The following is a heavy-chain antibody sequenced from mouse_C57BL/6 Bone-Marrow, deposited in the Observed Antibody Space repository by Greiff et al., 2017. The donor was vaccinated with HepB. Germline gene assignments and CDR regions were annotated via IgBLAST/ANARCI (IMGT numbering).Heavy chain of an antibody. CDR2: IHPNSGST. Sequence: QVQLQQPGAELVKPGASVKLSCKASGYTFTSYWMHWVKQRPGQGLEWIGMIHPNSGSTNYNEKFKSKATLTVDKSSSTAYMQLSSLTSEDSAVYYCARTVRYSKPLFAYWGQGTLVTVSA. CDR3: ARTVRYSKPLFAY. V-gene: IGHV1-64*01. CDR1: GYTFTSYW. D-gene: IGHD2-5*01. J-gene: IGHJ3*01.